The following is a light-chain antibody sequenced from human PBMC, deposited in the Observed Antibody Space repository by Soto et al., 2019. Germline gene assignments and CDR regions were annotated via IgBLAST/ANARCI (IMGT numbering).Light chain of an antibody. CDR1: QSLRSN. Sequence: EIVMTQSPATLSVSPGEIATLSCRASQSLRSNLAWYQHKPGQAPRLLIFGASSRATGVPARFSGSGSGTEFTLTISSLQSEDVAVYYCQEYNNWPPFTVGQGTKLEIK. CDR2: GAS. J-gene: IGKJ2*01. V-gene: IGKV3-15*01. CDR3: QEYNNWPPFT.